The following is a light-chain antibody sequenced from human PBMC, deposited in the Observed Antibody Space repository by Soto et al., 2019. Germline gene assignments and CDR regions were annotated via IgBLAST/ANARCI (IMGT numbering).Light chain of an antibody. V-gene: IGLV2-14*01. Sequence: QAVVTQPASVSGSPGQSITISCTGTSSDIGTYNSVSWYQQHAGKVPKLMIYDVTNRPSGVSDRFSGSKSGNTASLTISGLQAEDEADYYCTSYTTSSTLVFGGGTQLTVL. CDR2: DVT. J-gene: IGLJ2*01. CDR3: TSYTTSSTLV. CDR1: SSDIGTYNS.